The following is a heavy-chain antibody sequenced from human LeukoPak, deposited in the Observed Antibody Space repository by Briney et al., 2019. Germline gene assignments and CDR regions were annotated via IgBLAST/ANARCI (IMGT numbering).Heavy chain of an antibody. CDR1: GFTFRDYG. Sequence: GGSLRLSCAASGFTFRDYGVNWVRQAPGKGLEWVTFIGYDGISNFYADSVKGRFTISRDNSKNTLYLQMNSLRPEDTAVDYCAKGGSSGDHAFDYWGQGTLVTVSS. CDR2: IGYDGISN. V-gene: IGHV3-30*02. CDR3: AKGGSSGDHAFDY. J-gene: IGHJ4*02. D-gene: IGHD2-21*02.